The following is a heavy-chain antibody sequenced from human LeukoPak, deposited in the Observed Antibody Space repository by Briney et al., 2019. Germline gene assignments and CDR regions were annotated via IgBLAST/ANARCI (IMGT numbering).Heavy chain of an antibody. Sequence: GGSLRLSCAAAGFTFRSYAINWVRQAPGKGLEWVSYISSGGSTIYYADSVKGRITTSRDNAKNSLYLQMNSLRSDDTAVYYCARDPGYSYGTRWFDPWGQGTLVTVSS. J-gene: IGHJ5*02. D-gene: IGHD5-18*01. V-gene: IGHV3-48*03. CDR2: ISSGGSTI. CDR3: ARDPGYSYGTRWFDP. CDR1: GFTFRSYA.